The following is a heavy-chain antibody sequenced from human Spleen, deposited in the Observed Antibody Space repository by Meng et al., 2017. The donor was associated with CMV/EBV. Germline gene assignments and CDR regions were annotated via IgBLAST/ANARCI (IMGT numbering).Heavy chain of an antibody. D-gene: IGHD6-19*01. CDR3: ARGPIAVAAVDY. J-gene: IGHJ4*02. CDR2: IIPILGIA. CDR1: GGTFSSYT. V-gene: IGHV1-69*02. Sequence: CKASGGTFSSYTISWVRQAPGQGLEWMGRIIPILGIANYAQKFQGRVTITADKSTSTAYMELSSLRSEDTAVYYCARGPIAVAAVDYWGQGTLVTVSS.